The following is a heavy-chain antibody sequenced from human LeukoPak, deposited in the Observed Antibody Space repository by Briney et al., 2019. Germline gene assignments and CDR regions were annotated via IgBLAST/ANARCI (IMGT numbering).Heavy chain of an antibody. Sequence: GGSLRLSCVASGFTFSSYWMNWVRQAPGKGLEWVSYISSSGSTIYYADSVKGRFTISRDNAKNSLYLQMNSLRAEDTAVYYCAELGITMIGGVWGKGTTVTISS. J-gene: IGHJ6*04. CDR1: GFTFSSYW. D-gene: IGHD3-10*02. CDR3: AELGITMIGGV. V-gene: IGHV3-48*04. CDR2: ISSSGSTI.